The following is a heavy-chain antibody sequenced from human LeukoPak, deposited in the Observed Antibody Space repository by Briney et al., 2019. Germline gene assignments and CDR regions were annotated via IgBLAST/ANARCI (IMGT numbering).Heavy chain of an antibody. Sequence: SETLSLTCTVSGGSISSGGYYWSWIRQPPGKGLEWIGYIYYSGSTYYNPSLKSRVTISVDTSKNQFSLKLSSVTAADTAVYYCARARTYYDFWSGPNWFDPWGQGTLVTVSS. CDR3: ARARTYYDFWSGPNWFDP. D-gene: IGHD3-3*01. J-gene: IGHJ5*02. CDR1: GGSISSGGYY. V-gene: IGHV4-30-4*08. CDR2: IYYSGST.